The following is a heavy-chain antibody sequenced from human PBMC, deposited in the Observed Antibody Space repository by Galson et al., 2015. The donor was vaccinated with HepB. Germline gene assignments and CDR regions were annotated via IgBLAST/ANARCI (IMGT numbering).Heavy chain of an antibody. Sequence: SLRLSCAGSGFIFKDYALTWVRQAPGKGLQWISGISGDTYGKYYTDSVKGRFTISRDNSNNRLYLQMNNRRADDTATYYCAKGRGWYTGFDSWGQGALVTVSS. V-gene: IGHV3-23*01. J-gene: IGHJ4*02. D-gene: IGHD6-19*01. CDR2: ISGDTYGK. CDR1: GFIFKDYA. CDR3: AKGRGWYTGFDS.